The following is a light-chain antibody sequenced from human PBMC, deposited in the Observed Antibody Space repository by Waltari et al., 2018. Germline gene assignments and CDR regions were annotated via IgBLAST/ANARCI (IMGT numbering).Light chain of an antibody. V-gene: IGLV2-11*01. CDR3: CSYAGSYFWV. CDR2: DVA. J-gene: IGLJ3*02. CDR1: SSDVGVYDF. Sequence: QSALTQPRSVSGSPGQSGTISCSGTSSDVGVYDFISWYQHHPGKAPKLMIYDVAKRPSGVPDRFSGSKSDNTASLTISGLQAEDEADYYCCSYAGSYFWVFGGGTKLTVL.